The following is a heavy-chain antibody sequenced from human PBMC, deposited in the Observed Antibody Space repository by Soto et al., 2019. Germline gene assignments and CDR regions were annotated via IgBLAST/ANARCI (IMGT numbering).Heavy chain of an antibody. J-gene: IGHJ4*02. D-gene: IGHD2-2*01. CDR3: AREGLCSSTSCHFDY. CDR1: GGSISSYY. Sequence: QVQLQESGPGLVKPSETLSLTCTVSGGSISSYYWSWIRQPPGKGLEWIGYIHYSGSTSYNPSLKSRVSISLDTSKNQFSLKLSSVTAADTAVYYCAREGLCSSTSCHFDYWGQGTLVTVSS. V-gene: IGHV4-59*01. CDR2: IHYSGST.